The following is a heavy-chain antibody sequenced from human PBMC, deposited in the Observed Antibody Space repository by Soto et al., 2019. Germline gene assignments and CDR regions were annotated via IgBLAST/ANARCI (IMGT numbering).Heavy chain of an antibody. D-gene: IGHD6-6*01. J-gene: IGHJ5*02. CDR2: TRNKANSYTT. Sequence: PGGSLRLSCAASGFTFSDQYMDWVRQAPGKGLEWVGRTRNKANSYTTEHAASVKGRFTISRDASNNLLYLQMNSLKTEDTAVYYCAKRLIAARLNWFDPWGQGTLVTVSS. CDR1: GFTFSDQY. CDR3: AKRLIAARLNWFDP. V-gene: IGHV3-72*01.